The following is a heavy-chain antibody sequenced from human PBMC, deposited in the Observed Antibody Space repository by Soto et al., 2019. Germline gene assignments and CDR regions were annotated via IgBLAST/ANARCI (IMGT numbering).Heavy chain of an antibody. Sequence: QVQLVQSGPAVKEPGASAKVSCKTSGYTFTTQYIHWVRQAPGQGLEWMGIVDPSRGYTTYAQRFQGRVTMTRDTSTTTVYRDQSSLTSEDTAVYYCARDQAVNKWGEAFDIWGQGTMVTVSS. CDR2: VDPSRGYT. J-gene: IGHJ3*02. CDR3: ARDQAVNKWGEAFDI. CDR1: GYTFTTQY. D-gene: IGHD7-27*01. V-gene: IGHV1-46*01.